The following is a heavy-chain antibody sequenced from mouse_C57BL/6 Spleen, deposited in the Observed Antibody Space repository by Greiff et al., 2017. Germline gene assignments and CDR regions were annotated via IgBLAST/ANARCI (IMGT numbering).Heavy chain of an antibody. V-gene: IGHV1-50*01. CDR1: GYTFTSYW. D-gene: IGHD3-1*01. CDR2: IDPSDSYT. J-gene: IGHJ3*01. CDR3: ARWAIKAWFAY. Sequence: VQLQQPGAELVKPGASVKLSCKASGYTFTSYWMQWVKQRPGQGLGWIGEIDPSDSYTNYNQKFKGKATLTVDTSSSTAYMQLSSLTSEDSAVYYCARWAIKAWFAYWGQGTLVTVSA.